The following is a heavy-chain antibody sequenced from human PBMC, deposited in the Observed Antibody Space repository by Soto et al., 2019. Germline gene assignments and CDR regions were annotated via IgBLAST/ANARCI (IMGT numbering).Heavy chain of an antibody. J-gene: IGHJ6*02. V-gene: IGHV3-66*01. CDR2: IYSGGST. D-gene: IGHD1-26*01. CDR3: ARDRAGAQYGLDV. Sequence: TGGSLRLSCAASGFTVSSNYMSWVRQAPGKGLEWVSVIYSGGSTYYADSVKGRFTISRDNSKNSLYLQMNSLRDEDTAVYYCARDRAGAQYGLDVWGQGTTVTVSS. CDR1: GFTVSSNY.